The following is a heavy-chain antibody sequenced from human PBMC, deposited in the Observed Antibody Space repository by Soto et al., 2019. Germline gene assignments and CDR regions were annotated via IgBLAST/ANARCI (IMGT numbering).Heavy chain of an antibody. CDR3: ARDEIPRWSYVGTLEH. V-gene: IGHV3-33*01. CDR2: IWSDGSNK. D-gene: IGHD3-10*02. J-gene: IGHJ1*01. Sequence: QVQLVESGGGVVQPGRSLRLSCAASGFIFSNYGMHWVRQAPGKGLEWVAVIWSDGSNKDYGDSVKGRFTVSRDSAKNTVYLQMDSLGVEDTAVYYCARDEIPRWSYVGTLEHWGQGTLVTVSS. CDR1: GFIFSNYG.